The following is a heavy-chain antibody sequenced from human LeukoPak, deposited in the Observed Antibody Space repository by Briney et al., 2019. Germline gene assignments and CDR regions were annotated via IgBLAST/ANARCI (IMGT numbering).Heavy chain of an antibody. CDR3: ASLPHVDTAMVDNSGPDAFDI. D-gene: IGHD5-18*01. V-gene: IGHV4-30-4*01. Sequence: PSQTLSLTRTVSGGSISSGDYYWSWIRQPPGKGLEWIGYIYYSGSTYYNPSLKSRVTISVDTSKNQFSLKLSSVTAADTAVYYCASLPHVDTAMVDNSGPDAFDIWGQGTMVTVSS. CDR2: IYYSGST. J-gene: IGHJ3*02. CDR1: GGSISSGDYY.